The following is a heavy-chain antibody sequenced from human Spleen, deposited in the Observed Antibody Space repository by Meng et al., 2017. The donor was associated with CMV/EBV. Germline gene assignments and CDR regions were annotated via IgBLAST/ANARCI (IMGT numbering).Heavy chain of an antibody. V-gene: IGHV3-30*02. Sequence: GESLKISCAASGFTFSSYGMHWVRQAPGKGLEWVAFIRYDGSNKYYADSVKGRFTISRDNSKNTLYLQMNSLKTEDTAVYYCTTDRRAARPADYWGQGTLVTVSS. CDR3: TTDRRAARPADY. CDR2: IRYDGSNK. CDR1: GFTFSSYG. D-gene: IGHD6-6*01. J-gene: IGHJ4*02.